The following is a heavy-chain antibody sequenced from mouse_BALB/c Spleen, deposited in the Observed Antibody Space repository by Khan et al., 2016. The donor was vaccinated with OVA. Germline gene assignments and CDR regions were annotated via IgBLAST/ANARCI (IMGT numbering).Heavy chain of an antibody. V-gene: IGHV9-3-1*01. CDR2: INTYTGEP. CDR1: GYTFTNYG. CDR3: ARSNSYGYFDV. J-gene: IGHJ1*01. D-gene: IGHD4-1*02. Sequence: QIQLVQSGPELKKPGETVKISCKASGYTFTNYGMNWVKQAPGKGLKWMGWINTYTGEPTYANDFKGRFAFSLETSASTAYLQINNLKNEDTATYFCARSNSYGYFDVWGAGTTVTVSS.